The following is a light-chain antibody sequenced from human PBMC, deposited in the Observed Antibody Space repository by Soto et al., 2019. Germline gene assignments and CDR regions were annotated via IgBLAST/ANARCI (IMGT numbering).Light chain of an antibody. J-gene: IGLJ2*01. Sequence: QSALTRPPSASGSPGQSVTISCTGTSRDVGGYNYVSWFQQHPGKAPKFIIYEVTKRPSGVPDRFSGSKSGNTASLTVSGLQVEDEAIYYCSSYAGRYTVIFGGGTKLTVL. CDR1: SRDVGGYNY. CDR3: SSYAGRYTVI. CDR2: EVT. V-gene: IGLV2-8*01.